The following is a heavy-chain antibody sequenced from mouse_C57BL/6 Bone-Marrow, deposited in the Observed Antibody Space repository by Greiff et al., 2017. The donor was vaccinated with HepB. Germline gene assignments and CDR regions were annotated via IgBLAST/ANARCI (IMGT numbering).Heavy chain of an antibody. CDR3: ARSRYYGPFAY. J-gene: IGHJ3*01. V-gene: IGHV1-76*01. D-gene: IGHD1-1*01. CDR1: GYTFTDYY. CDR2: IYPGSGNT. Sequence: VQLQQSGAELVRPGASVKLSCKASGYTFTDYYINWVKQRPGQGLEWIARIYPGSGNTYYNEKFKGKATLTAEKSSSTAYMQLSSLTSEDSAVYFGARSRYYGPFAYWGQGTLVTVSA.